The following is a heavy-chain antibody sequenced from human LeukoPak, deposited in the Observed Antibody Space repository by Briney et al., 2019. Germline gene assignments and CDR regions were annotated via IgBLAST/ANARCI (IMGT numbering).Heavy chain of an antibody. J-gene: IGHJ5*02. CDR3: ARDYDILTGYVRVKNWFDP. CDR1: GGSISSSSYY. CDR2: ISYSGRT. D-gene: IGHD3-9*01. V-gene: IGHV4-39*07. Sequence: PSETLSLTCTVSGGSISSSSYYWGWIRRPPGKGLEWIGSISYSGRTYYNPSLKSRVTISVDTAKNQFSLKLSSVTAADTAVYYCARDYDILTGYVRVKNWFDPWGQGTLVTVSS.